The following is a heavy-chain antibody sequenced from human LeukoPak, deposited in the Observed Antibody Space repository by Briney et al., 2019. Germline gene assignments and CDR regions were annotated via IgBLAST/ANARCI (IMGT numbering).Heavy chain of an antibody. J-gene: IGHJ6*02. CDR1: GYTFTSYY. V-gene: IGHV1-69*13. CDR2: IIPIFGTA. Sequence: SVKVSCKASGYTFTSYYIDWVRQAPGQGLEWMGGIIPIFGTANYAQKFQGRVTITADESTSTAYMELSSLRSEDTAVYYCARFITMVRGVIITGYYYGMDVWGQGTTVTVSS. CDR3: ARFITMVRGVIITGYYYGMDV. D-gene: IGHD3-10*01.